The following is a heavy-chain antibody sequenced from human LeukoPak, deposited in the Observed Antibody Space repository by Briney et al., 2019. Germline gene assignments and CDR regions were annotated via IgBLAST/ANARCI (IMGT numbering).Heavy chain of an antibody. CDR1: GFTFSDYY. Sequence: PGGSLRLSCAASGFTFSDYYLSWIRQTPGKGLEWVSYISSSCSYTNYADSVKGRFTISRVNASNLLYLQMNSLRAEDTAVYYCARGGRFDFDYWGQGTLVTVSS. CDR3: ARGGRFDFDY. V-gene: IGHV3-11*06. J-gene: IGHJ4*02. D-gene: IGHD3-3*01. CDR2: ISSSCSYT.